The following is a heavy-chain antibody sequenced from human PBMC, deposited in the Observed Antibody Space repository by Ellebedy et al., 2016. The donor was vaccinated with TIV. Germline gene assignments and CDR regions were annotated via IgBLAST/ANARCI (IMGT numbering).Heavy chain of an antibody. CDR2: ISGSGGST. CDR1: GFTFSSYA. CDR3: AKDSSSGWYER. V-gene: IGHV3-23*01. J-gene: IGHJ4*02. Sequence: GESLKISCAASGFTFSSYAMSWVRQAPGKGLEWVSAISGSGGSTYYADSVKGRFTISRDNSKNTLYLQMNSLRAEDTAVYYCAKDSSSGWYERWGQGTLVTVSS. D-gene: IGHD6-19*01.